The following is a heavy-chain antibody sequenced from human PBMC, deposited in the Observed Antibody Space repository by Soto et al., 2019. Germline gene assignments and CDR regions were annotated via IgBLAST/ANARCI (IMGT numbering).Heavy chain of an antibody. CDR2: ITWNGGRT. D-gene: IGHD6-13*01. Sequence: HLVESGGGLAQPGRSLRLSCAASGFTFDDFAMYWVRQAPGKGLEWVSVITWNGGRTAYADSVKGRFTTSRDNAKNSLYLQMDSLRPEDTAFYYCAKGGSGALIAAAGTDNWFDPWGQGTLVTVSS. CDR3: AKGGSGALIAAAGTDNWFDP. CDR1: GFTFDDFA. J-gene: IGHJ5*02. V-gene: IGHV3-9*01.